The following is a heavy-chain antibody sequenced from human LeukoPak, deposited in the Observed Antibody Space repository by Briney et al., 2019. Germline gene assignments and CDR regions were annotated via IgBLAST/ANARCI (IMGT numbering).Heavy chain of an antibody. CDR2: IRSKASGATT. V-gene: IGHV3-49*04. J-gene: IGHJ6*02. Sequence: PGGSLRLSCAASGFTFSSYAMSWVRQAPGKGLDWVGFIRSKASGATTEYAASVKGRFTISRDDSKSIVYLEMNSLKTEDTAVYYCAGRPRGYYNVDVWGQGTTVTVSS. CDR1: GFTFSSYA. D-gene: IGHD3-10*01. CDR3: AGRPRGYYNVDV.